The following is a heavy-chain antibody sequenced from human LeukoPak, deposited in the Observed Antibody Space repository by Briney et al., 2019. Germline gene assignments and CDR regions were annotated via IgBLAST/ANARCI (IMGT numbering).Heavy chain of an antibody. J-gene: IGHJ4*02. CDR1: GGFISSYY. D-gene: IGHD5-12*01. CDR3: ARHYSGYEFDY. V-gene: IGHV4-59*08. CDR2: IYYSGST. Sequence: SETLSLTCTVSGGFISSYYWSWIRQPPGKGLEWIGYIYYSGSTNYNPSLKSRVTISVDTSKNQFSLKLSSVTAADTAVYYCARHYSGYEFDYWGQGTLVTVSS.